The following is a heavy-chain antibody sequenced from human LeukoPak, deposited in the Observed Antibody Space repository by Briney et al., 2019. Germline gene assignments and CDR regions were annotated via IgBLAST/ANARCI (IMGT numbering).Heavy chain of an antibody. J-gene: IGHJ4*02. V-gene: IGHV3-74*01. CDR3: AREVSSSWMFDY. CDR1: GFTFSSYW. CDR2: INSDGSST. D-gene: IGHD6-13*01. Sequence: GGSLRLSCAASGFTFSSYWMHWVRQAPGKGLVWVSRINSDGSSTSYADSVKGRFTISRDNAKNTLYLQMNSLRAEDTAVYYCAREVSSSWMFDYWGQGTLVTVSS.